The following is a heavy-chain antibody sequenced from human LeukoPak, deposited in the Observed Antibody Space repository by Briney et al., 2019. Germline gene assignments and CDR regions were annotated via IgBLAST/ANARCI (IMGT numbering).Heavy chain of an antibody. V-gene: IGHV1-69*13. CDR2: IIPIFGTA. D-gene: IGHD6-13*01. J-gene: IGHJ4*02. CDR1: GGTFSSYA. CDR3: ARSGIAAAGYFDY. Sequence: SVKVSCKASGGTFSSYAISWVRQAPGQGLEWMGGIIPIFGTANYAQKFQGRVTITADESTSTAYMELSSLRPEDTAVYYCARSGIAAAGYFDYWGQGTLVTVSS.